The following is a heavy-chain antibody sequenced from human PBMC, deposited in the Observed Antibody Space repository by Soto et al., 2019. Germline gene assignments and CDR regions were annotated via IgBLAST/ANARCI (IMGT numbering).Heavy chain of an antibody. J-gene: IGHJ5*02. Sequence: SETLSLTCTVSGGSVSSGSYYWSWIRQPPGKGLEWIGYIYYSGSTNYNPSLKSRVTISVDTSKNQFSLKLSSVTAADTAVYYCARSASAAGPYNWFDPWGQGTLVTVSS. CDR1: GGSVSSGSYY. CDR2: IYYSGST. V-gene: IGHV4-61*01. D-gene: IGHD6-13*01. CDR3: ARSASAAGPYNWFDP.